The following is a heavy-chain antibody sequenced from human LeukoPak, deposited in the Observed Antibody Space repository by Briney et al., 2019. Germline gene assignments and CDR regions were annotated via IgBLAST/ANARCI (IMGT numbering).Heavy chain of an antibody. CDR2: LYTNDTT. CDR3: ARGGAFYWNPRY. J-gene: IGHJ4*02. Sequence: GGSLRLSCVASGFTVSEYYMSWVRQAPGKGLEGVSLLYTNDTTNYTDPLEGRFTIPRDDSKNTIYLHMTTLRGEDAAVYYCARGGAFYWNPRYWGQGTLVTVSS. CDR1: GFTVSEYY. V-gene: IGHV3-53*01. D-gene: IGHD1-1*01.